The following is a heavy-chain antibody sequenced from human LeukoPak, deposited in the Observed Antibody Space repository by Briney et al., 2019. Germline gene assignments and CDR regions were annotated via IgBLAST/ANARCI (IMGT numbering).Heavy chain of an antibody. CDR2: ISSSSSYI. D-gene: IGHD6-13*01. CDR1: GLTFSSYS. J-gene: IGHJ3*02. CDR3: ARDLNAEQQLVSAFDI. Sequence: GGSLRLSCAASGLTFSSYSMNWVRQAPGKGLEWVSSISSSSSYIYYADSVKGRFTISRDNAKNSLYLQMNSLRAEDTAVYYCARDLNAEQQLVSAFDIWGQGTMVTVSS. V-gene: IGHV3-21*01.